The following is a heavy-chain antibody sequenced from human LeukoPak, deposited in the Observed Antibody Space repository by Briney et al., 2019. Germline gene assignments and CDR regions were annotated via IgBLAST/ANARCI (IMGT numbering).Heavy chain of an antibody. CDR2: IYYSGST. J-gene: IGHJ4*02. CDR3: ARVRGIAVSTVYFDY. Sequence: SETLSLTCTVSGGSISSGDYYWSWIRQPPGKGLEWIGYIYYSGSTYYNPSLKSRVTISVDTSKNQFSLKLSSVTAADTAVYYCARVRGIAVSTVYFDYWGQGTLVTVSS. V-gene: IGHV4-30-4*01. D-gene: IGHD6-19*01. CDR1: GGSISSGDYY.